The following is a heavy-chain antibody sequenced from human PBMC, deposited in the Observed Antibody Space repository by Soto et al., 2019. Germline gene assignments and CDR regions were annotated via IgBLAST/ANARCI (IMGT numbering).Heavy chain of an antibody. D-gene: IGHD3-22*01. J-gene: IGHJ4*02. CDR1: GVSIRSGGYY. CDR2: IYYNGSP. V-gene: IGHV4-31*03. Sequence: PSETLSLTCTGSGVSIRSGGYYWSWIRQHPGKGLEWIGYIYYNGSPYYNPSLKSRVTISVDPSKNRFSLDLNSVTAADTAVYYCARELNTDSSAYYSFAYWGQGTLVTVSS. CDR3: ARELNTDSSAYYSFAY.